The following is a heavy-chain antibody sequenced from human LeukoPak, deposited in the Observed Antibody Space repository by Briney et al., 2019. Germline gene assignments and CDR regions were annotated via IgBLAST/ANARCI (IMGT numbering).Heavy chain of an antibody. D-gene: IGHD3-3*01. CDR2: MYYSGST. V-gene: IGHV4-59*01. J-gene: IGHJ4*02. Sequence: PSETLSLTCTVSGDSFSGYFWNWIRQVPGKGLEWIGYMYYSGSTKYNPSLKSRVTISVDTSKNQFSLKLTSVTAADTAVYYCARGGITIFGMTIEGFDYWGPGTLVTVSS. CDR3: ARGGITIFGMTIEGFDY. CDR1: GDSFSGYF.